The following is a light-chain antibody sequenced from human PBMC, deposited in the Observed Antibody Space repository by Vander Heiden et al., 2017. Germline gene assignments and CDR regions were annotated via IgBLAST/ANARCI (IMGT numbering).Light chain of an antibody. V-gene: IGLV7-43*01. CDR2: GTT. J-gene: IGLJ2*01. CDR1: TGAVTSGQY. Sequence: TVVTQEPSLTVSPGGTVTLTCASSTGAVTSGQYPNCLQHKPGQAPRALSNGTTNKHSWTPARCSGSVLGGKAALTRSGVQPEDEAEYYCLLYYGGVQVFGGGTKLTVL. CDR3: LLYYGGVQV.